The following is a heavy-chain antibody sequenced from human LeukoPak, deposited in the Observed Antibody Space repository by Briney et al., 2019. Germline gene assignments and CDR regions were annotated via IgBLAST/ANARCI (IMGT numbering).Heavy chain of an antibody. CDR2: INHSGST. V-gene: IGHV4-34*01. CDR1: GGSFSGYY. Sequence: SETLSLTCAVYGGSFSGYYWSWIRQPPGKGLEWIGEINHSGSTNYNPSLKSRVTISVDTSKNQFSLKLSSVTAADTAVYYCARTPFRITILALDWYFDLWGRGTLVTVSS. D-gene: IGHD3-9*01. J-gene: IGHJ2*01. CDR3: ARTPFRITILALDWYFDL.